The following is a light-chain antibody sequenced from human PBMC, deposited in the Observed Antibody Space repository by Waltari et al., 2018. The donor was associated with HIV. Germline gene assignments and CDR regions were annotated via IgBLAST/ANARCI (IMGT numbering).Light chain of an antibody. CDR3: ATWTDSLSGVV. CDR2: RNN. V-gene: IGLV1-47*01. CDR1: SSHIGCNY. Sequence: QSVPTQSPSASGTPGHRVPIPCSGRSSHIGCNYVPWYQPPPGTATKLLLYRNNQRPSGVPDRFSGSKSGTSASLAISGLRSEDEAHYYCATWTDSLSGVVFGGGTKLRVL. J-gene: IGLJ2*01.